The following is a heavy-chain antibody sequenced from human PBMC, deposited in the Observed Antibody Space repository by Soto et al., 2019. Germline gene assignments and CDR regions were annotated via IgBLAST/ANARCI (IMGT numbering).Heavy chain of an antibody. V-gene: IGHV1-3*01. CDR2: INAGNGRE. CDR1: GYTFTSYT. CDR3: ARGGGWVGEASFDS. J-gene: IGHJ4*02. Sequence: QVSLEQSGAEVKKPGASVKVSCKTSGYTFTSYTLHWVRQAPGQGLEWMGWINAGNGREKYSQRFQDRVSLSTDKPATTAYRELRSLSSEDTAVYYCARGGGWVGEASFDSWGQGTQVTVSS. D-gene: IGHD3-10*01.